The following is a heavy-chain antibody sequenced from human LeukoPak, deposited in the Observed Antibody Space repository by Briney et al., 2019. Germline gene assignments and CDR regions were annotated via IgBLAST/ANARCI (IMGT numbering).Heavy chain of an antibody. CDR3: TAGRSDYFDF. Sequence: KPSETLSLTCTVSGGSISSSSYYWGWIRQPPGKGLEWIGSIYYSGSTYYNPSLKSRVTISVDTSKNQFSLKLSSVTAADTAVYYCTAGRSDYFDFWGQGTLVTVSS. V-gene: IGHV4-39*01. CDR2: IYYSGST. CDR1: GGSISSSSYY. D-gene: IGHD6-25*01. J-gene: IGHJ4*02.